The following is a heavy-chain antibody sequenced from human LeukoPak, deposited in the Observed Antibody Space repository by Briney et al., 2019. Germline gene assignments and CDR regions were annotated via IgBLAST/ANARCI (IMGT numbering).Heavy chain of an antibody. J-gene: IGHJ4*02. D-gene: IGHD3-10*01. Sequence: GRSLRLSCAASGFTFSSYAMHWVRQAPGKGLEWVAVISYDGSNKYYADSVKGRFTVSRDNSKNTLHLQMNSLRAEDTAVYYCARLHYYGSGSYGPYGYWGQGTLVTVSP. V-gene: IGHV3-30*04. CDR1: GFTFSSYA. CDR3: ARLHYYGSGSYGPYGY. CDR2: ISYDGSNK.